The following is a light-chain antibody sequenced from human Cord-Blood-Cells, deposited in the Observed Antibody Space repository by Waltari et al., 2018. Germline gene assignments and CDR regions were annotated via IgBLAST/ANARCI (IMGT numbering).Light chain of an antibody. J-gene: IGLJ3*02. CDR2: RNK. CDR1: SSNIGSNY. V-gene: IGLV1-47*01. CDR3: AAWDDSLSGRV. Sequence: QSVLTQPPSASGTPGQRVTISCSGSSSNIGSNYVYWYQQLPGTAPKRLSHRNKRRPSGVPDRFSGSKSGTSASLAISGLRSEDEADYYCAAWDDSLSGRVFGGGTKLTVL.